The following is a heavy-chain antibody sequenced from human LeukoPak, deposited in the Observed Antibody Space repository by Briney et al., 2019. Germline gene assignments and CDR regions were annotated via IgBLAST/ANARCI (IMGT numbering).Heavy chain of an antibody. CDR2: IYASGST. CDR1: GGSITSGSYY. V-gene: IGHV4-61*02. J-gene: IGHJ5*02. D-gene: IGHD2-21*01. CDR3: ARDFESTYCGGDCPNWFDP. Sequence: TLCLNCTVSGGSITSGSYYWSWIRQPAEKGVEWIGRIYASGSTNYNPSLKSRVTISVDTSKNHFSLKLSSVSAADTAVYYCARDFESTYCGGDCPNWFDPWGQGTLVTVSS.